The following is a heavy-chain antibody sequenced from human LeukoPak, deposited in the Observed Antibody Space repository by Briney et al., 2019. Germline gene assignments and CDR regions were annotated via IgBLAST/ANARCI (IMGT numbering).Heavy chain of an antibody. J-gene: IGHJ4*02. CDR2: ISWNSGSI. CDR1: GFTFDDYA. D-gene: IGHD6-13*01. V-gene: IGHV3-9*01. Sequence: GRSLRLSCAASGFTFDDYAMHWVRQAPGKGLEWVSGISWNSGSIGYADSVKGRFTISRDNAKNSLYLQMNSLRAEDTALYYCAKDISYSSSSFDYWGQGALVTVSS. CDR3: AKDISYSSSSFDY.